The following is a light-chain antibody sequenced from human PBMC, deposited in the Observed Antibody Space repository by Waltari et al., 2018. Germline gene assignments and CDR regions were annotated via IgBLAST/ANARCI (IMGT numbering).Light chain of an antibody. CDR3: HQYDGSSVT. J-gene: IGKJ4*01. CDR2: GAS. Sequence: EIALTQSPGTLSLSPGERATLSCRASQTITGSWLTWYQRKPGQAPRLLIYGASIRATGIPVRFRGSGSATDFTLTISGLEPEDFAVYYWHQYDGSSVTFGGGTKVEVK. CDR1: QTITGSW. V-gene: IGKV3-20*01.